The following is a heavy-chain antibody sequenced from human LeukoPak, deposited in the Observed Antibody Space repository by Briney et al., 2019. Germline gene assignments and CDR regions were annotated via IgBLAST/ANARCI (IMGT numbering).Heavy chain of an antibody. V-gene: IGHV3-43D*03. CDR3: ASHPHIYSNLTDY. CDR2: ISWDGGST. J-gene: IGHJ4*02. CDR1: GFTFDDYA. D-gene: IGHD4-11*01. Sequence: GGSLRLSCAASGFTFDDYAMHWVRQAPGKGLEWVSLISWDGGSTYYADSVKGRFTISRDNSKNTLYLQMNSLRAEDTAVYYCASHPHIYSNLTDYWGQGTLVTVSS.